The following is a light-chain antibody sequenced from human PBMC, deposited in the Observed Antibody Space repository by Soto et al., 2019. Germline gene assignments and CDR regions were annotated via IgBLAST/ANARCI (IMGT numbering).Light chain of an antibody. CDR3: SSYTSSSNLAYV. CDR2: EVG. V-gene: IGLV2-14*01. CDR1: SSDIGASNY. J-gene: IGLJ1*01. Sequence: QSVLTQPASVSASPGQSITISCTGTSSDIGASNYVSWYQQHPGKAPKLMIYEVGNRPSGVSNRFSGSKSGSTASLTISGLQAVDEADYYCSSYTSSSNLAYVFGSGTKVTVL.